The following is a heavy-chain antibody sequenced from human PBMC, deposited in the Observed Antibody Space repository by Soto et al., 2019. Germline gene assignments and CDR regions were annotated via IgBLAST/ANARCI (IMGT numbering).Heavy chain of an antibody. CDR1: GFTFSSYG. CDR3: ARDKGGGAVVPDY. Sequence: QVQLVESGGGVVQPGRSLRLSCAASGFTFSSYGIHWVRQAPGRGLEWVAVIWYDENNKYYADSVKGRFTISRDNSKNTLYLQMNSLRAEDTAIDYCARDKGGGAVVPDYWGQGTLVTVSS. J-gene: IGHJ4*02. V-gene: IGHV3-33*01. CDR2: IWYDENNK. D-gene: IGHD6-19*01.